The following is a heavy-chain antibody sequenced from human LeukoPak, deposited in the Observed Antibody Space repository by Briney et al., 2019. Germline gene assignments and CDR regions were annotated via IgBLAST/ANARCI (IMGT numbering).Heavy chain of an antibody. Sequence: SETLSLTCTVSGGSISSGGYYWSWIRQHPGKGLEWIGYIYYSGSTYYNPSLKSRVTISVDTSKNQFSLKLSSVTAADTAVYYCARQTSGYYSHAFDIWGQGTMATVSS. V-gene: IGHV4-31*03. J-gene: IGHJ3*02. CDR1: GGSISSGGYY. CDR2: IYYSGST. CDR3: ARQTSGYYSHAFDI. D-gene: IGHD3-22*01.